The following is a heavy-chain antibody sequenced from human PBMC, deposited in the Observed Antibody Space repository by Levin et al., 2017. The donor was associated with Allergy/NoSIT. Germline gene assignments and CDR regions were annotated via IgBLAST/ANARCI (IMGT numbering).Heavy chain of an antibody. CDR2: INHSGST. Sequence: PSETLSLTCAVYGGSFSGYYWSWIRQPPGKGLEWIGEINHSGSTSYNPSLKSRVTISVDTSKNQFSLKLSSVTAADTAVYYCARGQPKFGFWGQGTLVTVSS. D-gene: IGHD2-2*01. V-gene: IGHV4-34*01. CDR1: GGSFSGYY. J-gene: IGHJ4*02. CDR3: ARGQPKFGF.